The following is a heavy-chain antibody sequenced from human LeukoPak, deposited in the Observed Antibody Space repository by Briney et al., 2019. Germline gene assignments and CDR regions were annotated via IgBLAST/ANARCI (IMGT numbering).Heavy chain of an antibody. J-gene: IGHJ4*02. CDR3: TTGTSVEYYYDSSGYYCLDY. CDR2: IKSKTDGGTT. CDR1: GFTFSNAW. V-gene: IGHV3-15*01. D-gene: IGHD3-22*01. Sequence: GGSLRLSCAASGFTFSNAWMSWVRQAPGKGLEWVGRIKSKTDGGTTDYAAPVKGRFTISRDDSKNTLYLQMNSLKTEDTAVYYCTTGTSVEYYYDSSGYYCLDYWGQGTLVTVSS.